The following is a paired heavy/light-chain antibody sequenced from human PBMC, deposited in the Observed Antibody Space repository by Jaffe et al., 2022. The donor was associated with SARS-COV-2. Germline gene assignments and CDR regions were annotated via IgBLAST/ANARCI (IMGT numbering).Heavy chain of an antibody. Sequence: QVQLQESGPGLVKPSETLSLTCTVSGYSISSGYYWGWIRQPPGKGLEWIGSIYHSGSTYYNPSLKSRVTISVDTSKNQFSLKLSSVTAADTAVYYCARGYYYDSSGQGGFDYWGQGTLVTVSS. D-gene: IGHD3-22*01. V-gene: IGHV4-38-2*02. J-gene: IGHJ4*02. CDR3: ARGYYYDSSGQGGFDY. CDR1: GYSISSGYY. CDR2: IYHSGST.
Light chain of an antibody. J-gene: IGLJ2*01. CDR2: KDS. Sequence: SYELTQPPSVSVSPGQTARITCSADALPKQYAYWYQQKPGQAPVLVIYKDSERPSGIPERFSGSSSGTTVTLTISGVQAEDEADYYCQSADSSGTSVVFGGGTKLTVL. CDR3: QSADSSGTSVV. CDR1: ALPKQY. V-gene: IGLV3-25*03.